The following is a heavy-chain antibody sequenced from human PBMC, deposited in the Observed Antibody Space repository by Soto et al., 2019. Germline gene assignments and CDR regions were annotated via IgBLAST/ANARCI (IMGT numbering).Heavy chain of an antibody. V-gene: IGHV1-8*01. CDR3: ARGNWFDP. J-gene: IGHJ5*02. CDR2: VNPDSGKT. Sequence: QVQLVQSGAEVKKPGASVKVSCKASGYTFITYDINWVRQATGQGLEWVGWVNPDSGKTDYARKFQGRVTMTRNTSISTVYMALSVLRSEDTAVYYCARGNWFDPWGQGTLVTVSS. CDR1: GYTFITYD.